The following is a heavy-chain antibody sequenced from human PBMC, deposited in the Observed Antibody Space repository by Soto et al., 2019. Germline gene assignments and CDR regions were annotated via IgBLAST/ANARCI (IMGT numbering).Heavy chain of an antibody. CDR3: ARRRKQQAVYFDY. D-gene: IGHD6-13*01. CDR2: IYYSGST. Sequence: PSETLSLTCTVSGGSISSSSCYWVLIRQPPGKGLEWIGSIYYSGSTYYNPSLKSRVTISVDTSKNQFSPKLSSVTAADTAVYYCARRRKQQAVYFDYWGQGTLVTVSS. J-gene: IGHJ4*02. V-gene: IGHV4-39*01. CDR1: GGSISSSSCY.